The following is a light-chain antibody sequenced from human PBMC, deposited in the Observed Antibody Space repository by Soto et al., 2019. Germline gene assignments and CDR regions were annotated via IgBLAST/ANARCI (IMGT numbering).Light chain of an antibody. CDR1: SSDVGAYDF. CDR3: SSYTSSSTRV. J-gene: IGLJ1*01. V-gene: IGLV2-14*03. Sequence: QSALTQPASVSGSPGQSTTISCTGTSSDVGAYDFVSWYQQHPDKAPKLMIYEVSNRPSGVSNRFSGSKSVNTATLTISGLQAEDEADYYCSSYTSSSTRVFGTGTKLTVL. CDR2: EVS.